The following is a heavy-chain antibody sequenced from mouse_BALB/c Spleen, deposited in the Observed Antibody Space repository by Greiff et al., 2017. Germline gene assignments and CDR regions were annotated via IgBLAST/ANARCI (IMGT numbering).Heavy chain of an antibody. D-gene: IGHD1-2*01. Sequence: EVQVVESGGGLVKPGGSLKLSCAASGFTFSSYAMSWVRQTPEKRLEWVASISSGGSTYYPDSVKGRFTISRDNARNILYLQMSSLRSEDTAMYYCARALTTAYYFDYWGQGTTLTVSA. CDR2: ISSGGST. J-gene: IGHJ2*01. CDR1: GFTFSSYA. V-gene: IGHV5-6-5*01. CDR3: ARALTTAYYFDY.